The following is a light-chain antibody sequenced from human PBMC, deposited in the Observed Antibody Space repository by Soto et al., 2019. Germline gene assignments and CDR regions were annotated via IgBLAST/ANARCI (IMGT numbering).Light chain of an antibody. V-gene: IGKV3-20*01. CDR2: DAS. CDR1: QSVSGSY. CDR3: QQYGSSPGT. J-gene: IGKJ2*01. Sequence: EIVLTQSPGTLSLSPGERATLSCRASQSVSGSYLAWYQHKPGQAPRLLIYDASSRATGIPDRFSGSGSRTDFTLTISRLEPEDFAVYYGQQYGSSPGTFGQGTKLEIK.